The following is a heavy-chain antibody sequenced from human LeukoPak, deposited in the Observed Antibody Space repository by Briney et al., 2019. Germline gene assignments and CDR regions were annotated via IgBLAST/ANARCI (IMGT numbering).Heavy chain of an antibody. V-gene: IGHV3-9*01. CDR1: GFIFDDYA. D-gene: IGHD1-20*01. J-gene: IGHJ4*02. CDR3: AKDRDYNWNFFDY. Sequence: PGGSLRLSCAASGFIFDDYAMPWVRQAPGKGLEWVSGISWNSGSIGYADSVKGRFTISRDNAKNSLYLQMNSLRAEDTALYYCAKDRDYNWNFFDYWGQGTLVTVSS. CDR2: ISWNSGSI.